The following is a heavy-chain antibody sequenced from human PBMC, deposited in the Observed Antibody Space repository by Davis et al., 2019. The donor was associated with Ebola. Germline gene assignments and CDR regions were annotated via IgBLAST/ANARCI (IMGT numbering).Heavy chain of an antibody. Sequence: AASVKVSCKASGYTFTSYGITWVRQAPGQGLEWMGWINPHNGNTKYAQNVQGRVTMTTDTSTSTAYMEVRGLRSDDTAVYYCARGIWPSSSPIKLYYYYGMDVWGQGTTVTVSS. CDR2: INPHNGNT. CDR3: ARGIWPSSSPIKLYYYYGMDV. D-gene: IGHD6-6*01. J-gene: IGHJ6*02. V-gene: IGHV1-18*04. CDR1: GYTFTSYG.